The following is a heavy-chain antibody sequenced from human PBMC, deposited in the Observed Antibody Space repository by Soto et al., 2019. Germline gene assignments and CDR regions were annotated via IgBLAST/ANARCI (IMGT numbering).Heavy chain of an antibody. D-gene: IGHD2-21*01. Sequence: QVQLVQSGAEVKKPGSSVKVSCKASGGTFSSYTISWVRQAPGQGLEWMGRIIPILGIANYAQKFQGRVXIXAXXSTSTAYMELSSLRSEDTAVYYCARDHSVISWFDPWGQGTLVTVSS. CDR3: ARDHSVISWFDP. CDR1: GGTFSSYT. V-gene: IGHV1-69*08. J-gene: IGHJ5*02. CDR2: IIPILGIA.